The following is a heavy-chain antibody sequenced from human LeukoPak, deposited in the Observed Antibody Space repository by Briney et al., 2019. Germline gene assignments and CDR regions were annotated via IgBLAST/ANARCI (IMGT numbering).Heavy chain of an antibody. CDR2: IRYDGSTK. D-gene: IGHD5-12*01. CDR3: ARAYSRESGYDFVFEN. J-gene: IGHJ4*02. CDR1: GFTLSNYG. Sequence: QPGGSLRLSCAASGFTLSNYGVDWVRQAPGKGLEWVAVIRYDGSTKYYADSVKGRFTISRDNSKNTVYMEMNSLRAEDTAVYYCARAYSRESGYDFVFENWGQGTLVSVSS. V-gene: IGHV3-33*01.